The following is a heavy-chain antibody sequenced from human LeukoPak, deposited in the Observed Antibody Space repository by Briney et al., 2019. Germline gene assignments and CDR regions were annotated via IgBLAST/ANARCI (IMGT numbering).Heavy chain of an antibody. Sequence: KPSETLSLTCAVYGGSFSGYYWSWIRQPPGKGLEWIGEINHSGSTNYNPSLKSRVTISVDTSKNQFSLKLSSVTAADTAVYYCASLPYDFWSGTHWFDPWGQGTLVTVSS. CDR2: INHSGST. D-gene: IGHD3-3*01. CDR3: ASLPYDFWSGTHWFDP. CDR1: GGSFSGYY. J-gene: IGHJ5*02. V-gene: IGHV4-34*01.